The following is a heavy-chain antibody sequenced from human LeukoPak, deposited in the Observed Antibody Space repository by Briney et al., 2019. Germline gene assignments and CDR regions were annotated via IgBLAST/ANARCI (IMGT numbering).Heavy chain of an antibody. Sequence: GGSLRLSCTASGFTFGDYAMTWVRQAPGKGLEWVSFISSSSSYIHYADSVKGRFTISRDNAKNSLYLQMNSLRAEDTAVYYCARGAGATTLPYYWFDYWGQGTLVTVSS. CDR2: ISSSSSYI. V-gene: IGHV3-21*01. CDR1: GFTFGDYA. CDR3: ARGAGATTLPYYWFDY. J-gene: IGHJ4*02. D-gene: IGHD1-26*01.